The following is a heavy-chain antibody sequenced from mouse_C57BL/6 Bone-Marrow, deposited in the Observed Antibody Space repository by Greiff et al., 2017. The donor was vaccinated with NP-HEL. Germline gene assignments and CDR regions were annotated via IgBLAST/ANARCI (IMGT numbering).Heavy chain of an antibody. V-gene: IGHV14-2*01. Sequence: SGFNIKDYYMHWVKQRTEQGLAWIGRIDPEDGETKYAPKFQGKATITADTSSNTAYLQLSSLTSEDTAVYYCARITTVVGDYFDYWGQGTTLTVSS. D-gene: IGHD1-1*01. CDR3: ARITTVVGDYFDY. CDR2: IDPEDGET. CDR1: GFNIKDYY. J-gene: IGHJ2*01.